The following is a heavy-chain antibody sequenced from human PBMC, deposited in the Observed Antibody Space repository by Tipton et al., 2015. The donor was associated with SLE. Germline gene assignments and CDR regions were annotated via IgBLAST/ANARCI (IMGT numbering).Heavy chain of an antibody. CDR2: IYYSGNT. D-gene: IGHD2-2*01. V-gene: IGHV4-59*12. CDR3: AREGQYQGWFDP. Sequence: LRLSCTVSGGSISSYYWSWIRLPPGKGLEWIGRIYYSGNTNYNPSLKSRVTISVDTSKNQFSLNLSSVTDADTAVYYCAREGQYQGWFDPWGQGTLVTVSS. CDR1: GGSISSYY. J-gene: IGHJ5*02.